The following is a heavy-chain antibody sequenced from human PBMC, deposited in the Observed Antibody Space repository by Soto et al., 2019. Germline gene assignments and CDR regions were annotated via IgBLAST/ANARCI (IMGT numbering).Heavy chain of an antibody. J-gene: IGHJ4*02. Sequence: GGSLRLSCAASGFTFSDYAMNWVRQAPGKGLEWVSSISSSSTYIYYADSVEGRFTISRDNARNSLTLQMDSLRAEDTAVYFCATGRPPKFYFDNWGQGALVTVSS. CDR2: ISSSSTYI. CDR1: GFTFSDYA. CDR3: ATGRPPKFYFDN. V-gene: IGHV3-21*01.